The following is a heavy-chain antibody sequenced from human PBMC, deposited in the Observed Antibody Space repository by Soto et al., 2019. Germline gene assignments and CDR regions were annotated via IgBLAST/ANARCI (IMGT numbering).Heavy chain of an antibody. D-gene: IGHD6-19*01. J-gene: IGHJ3*02. CDR2: ISSSSSYI. CDR3: ARRSRAVAGVYAFDI. Sequence: GGSLRLSCAASGFTCSSSSMNWVRQAPGKGLEWVSSISSSSSYIYYADSVKGRFTISRDNAKNSLYLQMNSLRAEDTAVYYCARRSRAVAGVYAFDIWGQGTMVTVSS. CDR1: GFTCSSSS. V-gene: IGHV3-21*01.